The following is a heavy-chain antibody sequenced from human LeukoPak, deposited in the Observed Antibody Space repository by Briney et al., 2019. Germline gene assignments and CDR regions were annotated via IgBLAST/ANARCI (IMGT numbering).Heavy chain of an antibody. CDR2: IKGSGGDT. CDR1: GFTFSSYA. D-gene: IGHD1-26*01. Sequence: GGSLRLSCAASGFTFSSYAMTWVRQAPGKGPEWVSGIKGSGGDTYYADAVKGRFTISRDNSKNTLYLQMNSLRAEDTAVYYCAKGLQWELPCDYWGQGTLVTVSS. J-gene: IGHJ4*02. CDR3: AKGLQWELPCDY. V-gene: IGHV3-23*01.